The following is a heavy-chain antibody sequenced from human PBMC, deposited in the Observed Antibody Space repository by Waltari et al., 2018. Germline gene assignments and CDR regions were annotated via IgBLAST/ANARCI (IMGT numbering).Heavy chain of an antibody. J-gene: IGHJ4*02. CDR2: INTNLGGT. D-gene: IGHD6-13*01. CDR3: ARSPPSYSSSWYFFEH. Sequence: QVQLVQPGAEVTRPGASVKVSCTAPGYTFTGHYLHWIRQAPGQGLEWMGWINTNLGGTKFAQKFQGRITLTRDTSITTAYMELRRLTFDDTAVYYCARSPPSYSSSWYFFEHWGQGTLVTVSS. CDR1: GYTFTGHY. V-gene: IGHV1-2*02.